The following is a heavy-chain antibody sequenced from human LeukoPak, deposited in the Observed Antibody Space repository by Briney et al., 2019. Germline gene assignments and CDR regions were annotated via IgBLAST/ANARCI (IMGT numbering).Heavy chain of an antibody. J-gene: IGHJ4*02. D-gene: IGHD3-22*01. CDR1: GFTFSSYW. CDR3: ARTTYYYDSSGYYKGGFDY. V-gene: IGHV4-39*07. Sequence: GSLRLSCAASGFTFSSYWMSWVRQPPGKGLEWIGSIYYSGSTYYNPSLKSRVTISVDTSKTQFSLNLSSVTAADTAVYYCARTTYYYDSSGYYKGGFDYWGQGTLVTVSS. CDR2: IYYSGST.